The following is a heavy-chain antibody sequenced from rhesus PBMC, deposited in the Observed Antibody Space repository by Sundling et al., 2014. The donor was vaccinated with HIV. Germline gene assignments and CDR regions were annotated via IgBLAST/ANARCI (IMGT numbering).Heavy chain of an antibody. V-gene: IGHV4S10*01. Sequence: QVQLQESGPGVVKPSETLSLTCAVSGGSISDSYRWSWIRQPPGKGLEWIGYIHGSSTGTSYNPSLKSRVTISKDTSKNQFSLKLSSVTAADTAVYYCARGGLIEYWGQGVLVTVSS. CDR3: ARGGLIEY. CDR1: GGSISDSYR. J-gene: IGHJ4*01. D-gene: IGHD2-33*01. CDR2: IHGSSTGT.